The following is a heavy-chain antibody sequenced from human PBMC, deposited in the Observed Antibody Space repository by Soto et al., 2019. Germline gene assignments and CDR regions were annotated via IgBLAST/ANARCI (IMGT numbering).Heavy chain of an antibody. J-gene: IGHJ4*02. Sequence: ASVKVSCKASGYTFTGYYMHWVRQAPGQGLEWMGIINPSGGSTSYAQKFQGRVTMTRDTSTSTVYMELSSLRSEDTAVYYCAREVPVYYDSSGYYDYWGQGTLVTVSS. CDR2: INPSGGST. V-gene: IGHV1-46*01. CDR3: AREVPVYYDSSGYYDY. CDR1: GYTFTGYY. D-gene: IGHD3-22*01.